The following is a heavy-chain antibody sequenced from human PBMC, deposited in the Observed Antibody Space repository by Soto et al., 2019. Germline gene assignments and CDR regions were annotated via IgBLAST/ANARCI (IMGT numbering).Heavy chain of an antibody. V-gene: IGHV3-23*01. CDR3: AKVGGGSGWICKYLGL. Sequence: EVQVLESGGGLVQPGGSLRLSCVASGFTFTTYAMTWVRQAPGKGLEWVSAISGRDSGTYHADSVKGRFTISSDNPKNXLYLQMNSLRAEDTAGYYCAKVGGGSGWICKYLGLWGRGTLVTVSS. CDR1: GFTFTTYA. J-gene: IGHJ2*01. CDR2: ISGRDSGT. D-gene: IGHD6-19*01.